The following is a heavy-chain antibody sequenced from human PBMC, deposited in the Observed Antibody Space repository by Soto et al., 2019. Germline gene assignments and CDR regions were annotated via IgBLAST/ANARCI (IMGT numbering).Heavy chain of an antibody. CDR3: TREIPYFDS. V-gene: IGHV3-49*02. J-gene: IGHJ4*02. CDR2: IRSKDYGGTT. Sequence: QRLSCATSGFTFGYFSISWVRQAPGRGLEWVGFIRSKDYGGTTEYAASVKGRFAISRDDSTGIAYLQMNSLKIEDTAVYYCTREIPYFDSWGQGTLVTVSS. CDR1: GFTFGYFS.